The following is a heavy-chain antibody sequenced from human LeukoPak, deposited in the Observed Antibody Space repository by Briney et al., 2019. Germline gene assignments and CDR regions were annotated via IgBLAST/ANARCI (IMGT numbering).Heavy chain of an antibody. V-gene: IGHV3-21*01. Sequence: GALRLSCAASGFPFSSYSMNWVRPAPGKGLEWVSSINSSSSYIYYADSVKGRFTISRDNAKNSLYLQMNSLRAEDTAVYYCARDGVFSSDFDYWGQGTLVTVSS. CDR2: INSSSSYI. CDR1: GFPFSSYS. CDR3: ARDGVFSSDFDY. D-gene: IGHD3-16*01. J-gene: IGHJ4*02.